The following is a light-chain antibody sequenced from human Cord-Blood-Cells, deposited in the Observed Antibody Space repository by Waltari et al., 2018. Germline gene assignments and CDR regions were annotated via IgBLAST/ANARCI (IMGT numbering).Light chain of an antibody. J-gene: IGLJ3*02. CDR2: DVS. CDR1: SSDVGGYNY. CDR3: CSYAGSYTWV. V-gene: IGLV2-14*01. Sequence: QSALTQPVSVSGSPGQSITISCTGTSSDVGGYNYVSWYQQHPGKAPKLMIYDVSKRPSGVSNRFSGSKSGNTASLTISGLQAEDEADYYCCSYAGSYTWVFGGGTKLTVL.